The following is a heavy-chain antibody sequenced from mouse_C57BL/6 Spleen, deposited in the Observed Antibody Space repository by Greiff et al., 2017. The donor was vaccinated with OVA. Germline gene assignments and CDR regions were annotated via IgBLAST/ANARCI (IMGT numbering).Heavy chain of an antibody. CDR1: RFTFSDYG. V-gene: IGHV5-17*01. Sequence: EVMLVESGGGLVKPGGSLKLSCAASRFTFSDYGMHWVRQAPEKGLEWVAYISSGSSTIYYADTVKGRFTISRDNAKNTLFLQRTSLRSEDTAMYYCARLGYAMDYWGQGTSVTVSS. CDR3: ARLGYAMDY. J-gene: IGHJ4*01. CDR2: ISSGSSTI. D-gene: IGHD4-1*01.